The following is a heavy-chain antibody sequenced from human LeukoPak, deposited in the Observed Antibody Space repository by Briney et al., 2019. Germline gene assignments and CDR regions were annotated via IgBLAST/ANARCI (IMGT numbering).Heavy chain of an antibody. CDR3: ARGYVRRRSKLLINWFDP. V-gene: IGHV1-8*01. J-gene: IGHJ5*02. D-gene: IGHD2-15*01. CDR2: MNPNSGNT. Sequence: ASVKVSCKASGYTFTSYDINWARQATGQGLEWMGWMNPNSGNTGYAQKFQGRVTMTRNTSISTAYMELSSLRSEDTAVYYCARGYVRRRSKLLINWFDPWGQGTLVTVSS. CDR1: GYTFTSYD.